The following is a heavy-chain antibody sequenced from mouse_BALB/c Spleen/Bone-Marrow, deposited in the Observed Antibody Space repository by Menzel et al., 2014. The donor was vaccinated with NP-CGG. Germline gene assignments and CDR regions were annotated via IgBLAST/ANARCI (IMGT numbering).Heavy chain of an antibody. CDR1: GFTFSSYA. D-gene: IGHD3-1*01. J-gene: IGHJ2*02. CDR2: ISSGGSYT. CDR3: VRDSSGYFDY. Sequence: EVQGVESGGGLVKPGGSLKLSCAASGFTFSSYAMSWVRQSPAKRLEWVAEISSGGSYTYYPDTVTGRFTISRDNAKNTLYLEMSSLRSEDTAMYYCVRDSSGYFDYWGQGTSLTVSS. V-gene: IGHV5-9-4*01.